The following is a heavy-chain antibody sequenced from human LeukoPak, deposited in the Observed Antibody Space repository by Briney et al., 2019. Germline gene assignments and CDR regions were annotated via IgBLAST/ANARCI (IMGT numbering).Heavy chain of an antibody. D-gene: IGHD1-26*01. CDR3: ARLGSSDAFDI. CDR1: GGSISSSSYY. J-gene: IGHJ3*02. V-gene: IGHV4-39*01. Sequence: PSETLSLTCTVSGGSISSSSYYWGWIRQPPGKGLEWIGSFYYSGNTYYNPSLKSRVTISVDTSKNQFSLQLSSVTAADTAVYYCARLGSSDAFDIWGQGTMVTVSS. CDR2: FYYSGNT.